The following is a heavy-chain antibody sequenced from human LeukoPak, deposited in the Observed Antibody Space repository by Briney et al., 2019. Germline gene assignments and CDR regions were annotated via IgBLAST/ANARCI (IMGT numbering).Heavy chain of an antibody. CDR1: GFTFSSYA. D-gene: IGHD2-8*02. Sequence: PGGSLRLSCAASGFTFSSYAMSWVRQAPGKGLEWVSVISGSGDITYYADSVRGRFTISRDNSKDTLYLQMNTLRAEDTAVYYCATDIVLVAATRLCYWGQGTLVTVSP. J-gene: IGHJ4*02. V-gene: IGHV3-23*01. CDR3: ATDIVLVAATRLCY. CDR2: ISGSGDIT.